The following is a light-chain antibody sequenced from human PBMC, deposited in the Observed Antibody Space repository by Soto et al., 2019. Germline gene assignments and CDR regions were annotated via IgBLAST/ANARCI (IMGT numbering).Light chain of an antibody. V-gene: IGKV3-15*01. CDR1: ESVNRN. CDR3: QHYNNWPRT. Sequence: EIVMTQSPATLSVSPGGRATLSCRASESVNRNLAWYQQRPGQSPRLLLYGASTRATGTPARFSGSGSGTEFTLTITSLQSDDFALYFCQHYNNWPRTFGGGTKVEIK. J-gene: IGKJ4*01. CDR2: GAS.